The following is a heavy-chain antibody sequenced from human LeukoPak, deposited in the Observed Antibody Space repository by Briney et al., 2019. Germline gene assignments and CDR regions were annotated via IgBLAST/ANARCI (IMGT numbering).Heavy chain of an antibody. CDR1: GFTFSNYW. J-gene: IGHJ4*02. CDR3: ARDFWGAYRVDYFDC. V-gene: IGHV3-7*01. D-gene: IGHD3-3*01. Sequence: GGSLRLSCAASGFTFSNYWMSWVRRAQGKGREWVANIKQDGSETYYVDSVRGRFTISRDNDKKSLYLQMNSLRAEDTAVYYCARDFWGAYRVDYFDCWGQGTLVTVSS. CDR2: IKQDGSET.